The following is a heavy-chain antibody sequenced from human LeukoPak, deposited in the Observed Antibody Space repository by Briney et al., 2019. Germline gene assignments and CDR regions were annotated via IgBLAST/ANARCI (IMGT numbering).Heavy chain of an antibody. CDR1: GYTFTSYD. CDR2: MNPNSGNT. D-gene: IGHD3-22*01. J-gene: IGHJ4*02. Sequence: GASVKVSCKASGYTFTSYDINWVRHATGQGLEWMGWMNPNSGNTGYAQKFQGRVTMTRNTSISTAYMELSSLRSEDTAVYYCAKYYYYDSSAITDWGQGILVTVSS. V-gene: IGHV1-8*01. CDR3: AKYYYYDSSAITD.